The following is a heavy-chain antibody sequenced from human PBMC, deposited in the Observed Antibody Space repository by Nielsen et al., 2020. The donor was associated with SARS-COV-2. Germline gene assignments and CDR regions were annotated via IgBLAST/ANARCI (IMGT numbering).Heavy chain of an antibody. CDR3: ARVEVYYYYMDV. Sequence: WIRQPPGKGLEWVSYISSSSTIYYADSVKGRFTISRDNAKNSLYLQMNSLRDEDTAVYYCARVEVYYYYMDVWGKGTTVTVSS. J-gene: IGHJ6*03. V-gene: IGHV3-48*02. CDR2: ISSSSTI.